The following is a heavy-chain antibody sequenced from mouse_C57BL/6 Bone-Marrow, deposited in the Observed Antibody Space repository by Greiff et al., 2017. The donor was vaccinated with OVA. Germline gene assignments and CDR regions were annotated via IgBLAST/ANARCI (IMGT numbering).Heavy chain of an antibody. CDR2: INPGSGGT. CDR1: GYAFTNYL. J-gene: IGHJ2*01. D-gene: IGHD3-2*02. CDR3: ARLGDSSGPFDY. Sequence: VQLQQSGAELVRPGTSVKVSCKASGYAFTNYLIEWVKQRPGQGLEWIGVINPGSGGTNYNEKFKGKATLTADKSSSTAYMQLSSLTSEDSAVYFCARLGDSSGPFDYWGQGTTLTVSS. V-gene: IGHV1-54*01.